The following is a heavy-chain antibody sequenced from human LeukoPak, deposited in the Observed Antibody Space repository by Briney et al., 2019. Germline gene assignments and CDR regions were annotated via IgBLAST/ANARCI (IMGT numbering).Heavy chain of an antibody. CDR1: GGSFSGYY. CDR2: INHSGST. J-gene: IGHJ4*02. D-gene: IGHD3-3*01. V-gene: IGHV4-34*01. Sequence: SETLSLTCAVYGGSFSGYYWSWIRQPPGKGLDWIGEINHSGSTNYNPSLKSRVTISVDTSKNQFSLKLSSVTAADTAVYYCARRRGLRFKGAITNLDYWGQGTLVTVSS. CDR3: ARRRGLRFKGAITNLDY.